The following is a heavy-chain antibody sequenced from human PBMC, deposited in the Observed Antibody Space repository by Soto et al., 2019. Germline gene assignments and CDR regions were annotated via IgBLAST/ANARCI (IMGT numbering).Heavy chain of an antibody. J-gene: IGHJ4*02. D-gene: IGHD2-8*02. CDR3: ARDKAGGSALDY. CDR1: GFTFSSYW. Sequence: GGSLRLSCGASGFTFSSYWMSWVRQAPGKGLEWVANIKQDGSDKYYVDSVKGRFTISIDNAKNSLYLQMKSLRAEDTAVYYCARDKAGGSALDYWGQGTQVTVSS. CDR2: IKQDGSDK. V-gene: IGHV3-7*01.